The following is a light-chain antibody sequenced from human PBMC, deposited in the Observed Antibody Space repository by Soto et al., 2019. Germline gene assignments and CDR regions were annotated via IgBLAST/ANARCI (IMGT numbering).Light chain of an antibody. Sequence: QSVLTQPHSASGTPGQRVTISCSGSSSNIGTSSVHWFQQLPGTAPKLLISTTNQRPSGVPERFSGSKSGPSASLGISALQSEDEADYYCAAWDTSLNGYALGTGTKVTAL. J-gene: IGLJ1*01. V-gene: IGLV1-44*01. CDR2: TTN. CDR1: SSNIGTSS. CDR3: AAWDTSLNGYA.